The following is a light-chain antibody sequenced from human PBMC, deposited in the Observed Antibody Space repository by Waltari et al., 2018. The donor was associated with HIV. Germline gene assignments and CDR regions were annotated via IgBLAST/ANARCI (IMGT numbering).Light chain of an antibody. CDR2: RNK. V-gene: IGLV1-47*01. CDR3: AAWDDSLSVVYV. J-gene: IGLJ1*01. CDR1: SSNIGSKY. Sequence: QSVLTQPPSASGTPGQRVTISCSGSSSNIGSKYVYWYQQLQGTAPKLLIYRNKQRPSGVPDRFSGSKSGTSASLAIRGLRSEDEADYYCAAWDDSLSVVYVFGTGTKVTVL.